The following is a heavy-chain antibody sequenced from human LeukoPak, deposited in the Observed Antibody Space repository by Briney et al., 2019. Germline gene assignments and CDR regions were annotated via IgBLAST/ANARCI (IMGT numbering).Heavy chain of an antibody. J-gene: IGHJ4*02. V-gene: IGHV4-38-2*02. Sequence: PSETLSLTCTVSGYSISSGYYWGWIRQPPGNGLEWIGSIYHSGSTYYNPSLKSRVTISVDTSKNQFSLKLSSVTAADTAVYLFARGVGATTWYYFDYLRQATLVTVCS. CDR1: GYSISSGYY. CDR3: ARGVGATTWYYFDY. CDR2: IYHSGST. D-gene: IGHD1-26*01.